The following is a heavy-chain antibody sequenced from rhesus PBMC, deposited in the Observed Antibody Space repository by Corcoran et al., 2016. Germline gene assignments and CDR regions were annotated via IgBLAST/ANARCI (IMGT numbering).Heavy chain of an antibody. J-gene: IGHJ6*01. CDR3: AIYIGYGFGLDS. D-gene: IGHD5-36*01. CDR2: VYGSCGST. Sequence: QVQLQESCPGLVKPSETLSLTCAVSGGSLSGYHWNWIRQSTGKGLEWIVRVYGSCGSTDYNPSLKSRVTISTDASEIQFSLKLNSVTAADTAIYYCAIYIGYGFGLDSWGQGVAVTVSS. V-gene: IGHV4-160*01. CDR1: GGSLSGYH.